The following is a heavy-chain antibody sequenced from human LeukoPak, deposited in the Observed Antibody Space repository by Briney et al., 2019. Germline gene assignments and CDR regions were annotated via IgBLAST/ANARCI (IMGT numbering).Heavy chain of an antibody. D-gene: IGHD1-26*01. V-gene: IGHV5-51*01. J-gene: IGHJ4*02. CDR3: ASQSIVGTINFDY. CDR1: GYSFTSYW. CDR2: IYPGDSDT. Sequence: GESQKISRKGSGYSFTSYWIGWVRQMPGKGLEWMGIIYPGDSDTRYSPSFQGQVTISADKSISTAYLQWSSLKASDTAMYYCASQSIVGTINFDYWGQGTLVTVSS.